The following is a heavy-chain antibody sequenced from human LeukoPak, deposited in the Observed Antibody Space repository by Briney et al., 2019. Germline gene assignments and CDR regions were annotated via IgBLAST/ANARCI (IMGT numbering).Heavy chain of an antibody. CDR1: GYTFTSYG. Sequence: ASVNVSCTASGYTFTSYGSSWVRQAPGQGLEWMEWISAYNGNTNYAQKLQGRVTMTTDTSTSTAYMELRSLRSGDTAVYYCARDYPPKGSSSWYFYYYGMDVWGQGTTVTVSS. V-gene: IGHV1-18*01. CDR2: ISAYNGNT. D-gene: IGHD6-13*01. CDR3: ARDYPPKGSSSWYFYYYGMDV. J-gene: IGHJ6*02.